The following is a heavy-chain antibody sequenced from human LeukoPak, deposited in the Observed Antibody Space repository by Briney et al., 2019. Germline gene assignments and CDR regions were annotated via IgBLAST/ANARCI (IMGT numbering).Heavy chain of an antibody. J-gene: IGHJ4*02. CDR3: ARSMTTVTKRESFDY. V-gene: IGHV3-21*01. D-gene: IGHD4-17*01. Sequence: GGSLRLSCAASGFTFSSYSMNWVRQAPGKGLEWVSSISSSSSYIYYADSVKGRFTISRDNAKNSLYLQMNSLRAEDTAVYYCARSMTTVTKRESFDYWGQGTLVTVSS. CDR1: GFTFSSYS. CDR2: ISSSSSYI.